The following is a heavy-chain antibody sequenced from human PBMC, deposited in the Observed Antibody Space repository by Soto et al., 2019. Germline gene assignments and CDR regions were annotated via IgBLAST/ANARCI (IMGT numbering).Heavy chain of an antibody. V-gene: IGHV5-51*01. Sequence: GESLKISCKGSGYSFTSYWIGWVRQMPEKGLEWMGIIYPGDSDTRYSPSFQGQVTISADKSISTAYLQWSSLKASDTALYFCARPFDSSGRFDSWGQGTLVTISS. D-gene: IGHD6-19*01. CDR3: ARPFDSSGRFDS. J-gene: IGHJ5*01. CDR2: IYPGDSDT. CDR1: GYSFTSYW.